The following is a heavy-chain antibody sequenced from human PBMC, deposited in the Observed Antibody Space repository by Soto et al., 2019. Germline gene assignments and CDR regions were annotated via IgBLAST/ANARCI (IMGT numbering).Heavy chain of an antibody. Sequence: GASVKVSCKASGYTFTSYDINWVRQATGQGLEWMGWMNPNSGNTGYAQKFQGRVTMTRNTSISTAYMERSSLRSGDTAVYYCARVRPGWYQLLKGRDHYGMNVWGQGTTVTVSS. D-gene: IGHD2-2*01. V-gene: IGHV1-8*01. J-gene: IGHJ6*02. CDR3: ARVRPGWYQLLKGRDHYGMNV. CDR1: GYTFTSYD. CDR2: MNPNSGNT.